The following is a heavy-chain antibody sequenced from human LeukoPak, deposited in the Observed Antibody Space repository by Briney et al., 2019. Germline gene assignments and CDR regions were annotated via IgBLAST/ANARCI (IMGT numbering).Heavy chain of an antibody. CDR2: IYTSGST. CDR1: GGSFSGYY. Sequence: SETLSLTCAVYGGSFSGYYWIWIRQPAGKGLEWIGRIYTSGSTNYNPSLKSRVTMSVDTSKNQVSLKLRSVTDADTAVYYCARGGRGKAVDFDFWGQGTLVTVSS. V-gene: IGHV4-59*10. CDR3: ARGGRGKAVDFDF. J-gene: IGHJ4*02. D-gene: IGHD6-19*01.